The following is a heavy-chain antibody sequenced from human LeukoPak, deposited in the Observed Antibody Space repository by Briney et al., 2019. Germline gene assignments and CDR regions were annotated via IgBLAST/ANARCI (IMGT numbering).Heavy chain of an antibody. J-gene: IGHJ5*02. CDR3: AKKYSTGLDP. V-gene: IGHV3-23*01. CDR1: GFTFSSYA. D-gene: IGHD1-26*01. CDR2: INGSGGST. Sequence: GGSLRLSCAASGFTFSSYAMSWVRQAPGKGLEWVSDINGSGGSTYYADSVKGRFTISRDSSKNTLYLQMNSLRAEDTAVYYCAKKYSTGLDPWGQGTLVTVSS.